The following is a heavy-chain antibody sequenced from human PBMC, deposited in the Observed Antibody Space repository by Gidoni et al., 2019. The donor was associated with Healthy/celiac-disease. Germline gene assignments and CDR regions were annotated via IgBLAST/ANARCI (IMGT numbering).Heavy chain of an antibody. CDR3: ARERLGGMDV. J-gene: IGHJ6*02. Sequence: QLQLQESGPGPVTPSETLSLPCTVSGGSISSYYWRSIRQPPGKGLEWIGYIYYSGSTNYNPSLKSRVTISVDTSKNQFSLKLSSVTAADTAVYYCARERLGGMDVWGQGTTVTVSS. CDR2: IYYSGST. V-gene: IGHV4-59*01. CDR1: GGSISSYY. D-gene: IGHD3-16*01.